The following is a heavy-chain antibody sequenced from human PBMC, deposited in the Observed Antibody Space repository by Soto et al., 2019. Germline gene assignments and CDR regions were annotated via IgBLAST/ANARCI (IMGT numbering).Heavy chain of an antibody. J-gene: IGHJ4*02. D-gene: IGHD3-22*01. Sequence: SETLSLTCAAYGVPFIVYNWNWIRQTPGKGLEWIGEINHSGNTNYNPSLKSRVTISIDTSKNQFSLKLTSVTAADTAVYYCARDQYASGYLSYWGQGTLVT. V-gene: IGHV4-34*01. CDR2: INHSGNT. CDR3: ARDQYASGYLSY. CDR1: GVPFIVYN.